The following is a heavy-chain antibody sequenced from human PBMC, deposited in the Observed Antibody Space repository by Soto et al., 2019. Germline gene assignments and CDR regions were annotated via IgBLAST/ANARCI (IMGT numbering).Heavy chain of an antibody. CDR3: AREEEYYYGSGSLRYYYGMDV. V-gene: IGHV1-8*01. J-gene: IGHJ6*02. D-gene: IGHD3-10*01. Sequence: ASVTVSCQASGYTFTSYDINWVRQATGQGLEWMGWMNPNSGNTGYAQKFQGRVTMTRNTSISTAYMELSSLRSEDTAVYYCAREEEYYYGSGSLRYYYGMDVWGQGTTVTVSS. CDR1: GYTFTSYD. CDR2: MNPNSGNT.